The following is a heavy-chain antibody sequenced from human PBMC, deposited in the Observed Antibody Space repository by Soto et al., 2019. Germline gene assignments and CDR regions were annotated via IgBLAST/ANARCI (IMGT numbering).Heavy chain of an antibody. CDR1: GFTFSSYG. CDR2: IWYDGSNK. Sequence: PGGSLRLSCAASGFTFSSYGMHWVRQAPGKGLEWVAVIWYDGSNKYYADSVKGRFTISRDNSKNTLYLQMNSLRAEDTAVYYCARATAASSWYDRLDYWGQGTLVTVSS. D-gene: IGHD6-13*01. CDR3: ARATAASSWYDRLDY. V-gene: IGHV3-33*01. J-gene: IGHJ4*02.